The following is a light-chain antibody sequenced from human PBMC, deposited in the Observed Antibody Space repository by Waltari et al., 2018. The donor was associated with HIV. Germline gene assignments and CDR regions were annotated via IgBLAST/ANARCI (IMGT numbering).Light chain of an antibody. J-gene: IGLJ2*01. CDR1: SGPVTSGHH. V-gene: IGLV7-46*01. CDR3: LLSYAGARPVV. Sequence: QAVVTQEPSLTVSPGGTVTLTCGSSSGPVTSGHHAYWFQQKSGQAPRTLIYDTFNKHPWTPARFPGSRLGGKVALTLSGAQPEDEAEYFCLLSYAGARPVVFGGGTSLTVL. CDR2: DTF.